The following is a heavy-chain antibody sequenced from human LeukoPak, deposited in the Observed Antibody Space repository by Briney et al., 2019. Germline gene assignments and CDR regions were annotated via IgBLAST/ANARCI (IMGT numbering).Heavy chain of an antibody. D-gene: IGHD3-10*01. CDR3: ASDHWFGESNALDT. Sequence: PGGSLRLSCAASGFDFKTYEMNWVRQAPGKGLEWISYISGRNIINYADSVKGRFTISRDNTKNSLYLQMNSLRAEDTAVYYCASDHWFGESNALDTWGQGTAVTVSS. V-gene: IGHV3-48*03. CDR2: ISGRNII. CDR1: GFDFKTYE. J-gene: IGHJ3*02.